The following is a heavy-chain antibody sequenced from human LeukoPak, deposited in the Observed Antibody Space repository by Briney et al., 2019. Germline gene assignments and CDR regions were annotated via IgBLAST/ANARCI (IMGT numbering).Heavy chain of an antibody. Sequence: PSETLSLTCTVSGYSISSGYYWAWIRQPSGKGLEWIGSFYHSGSNYYNPSLRSRVTISIDTSKNQFSLKLSSVTAADTAVYYCARVGSGWFGWFDPWGQGTLVTVSS. CDR1: GYSISSGYY. J-gene: IGHJ5*02. V-gene: IGHV4-38-2*02. CDR3: ARVGSGWFGWFDP. D-gene: IGHD6-19*01. CDR2: FYHSGSN.